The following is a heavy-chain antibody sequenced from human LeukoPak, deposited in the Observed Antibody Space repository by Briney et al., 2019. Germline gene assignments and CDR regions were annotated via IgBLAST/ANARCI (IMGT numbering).Heavy chain of an antibody. V-gene: IGHV1-8*03. CDR2: INPNSGNT. D-gene: IGHD5-12*01. J-gene: IGHJ6*03. Sequence: GASVKVSCKASGYTFTGCYMHWVRQAPGQGLEWMGWINPNSGNTGYAQKFQGRVTITRNTSISTAYMELSSLRSEDTAVYYCARGFYSGYGNRKYYYMDVWGKGTTVTVSS. CDR1: GYTFTGCY. CDR3: ARGFYSGYGNRKYYYMDV.